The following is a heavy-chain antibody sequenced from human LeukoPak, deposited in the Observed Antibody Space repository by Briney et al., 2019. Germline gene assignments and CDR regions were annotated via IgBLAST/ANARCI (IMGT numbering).Heavy chain of an antibody. D-gene: IGHD5-12*01. Sequence: GGSLRLSCAASGFTFSDSYMTWVRQAPGKGVEWVAYISGSGHDINYSDSVKGRFTISRDNAKNSLYLQMNSLRAEDTALYYCALSGYDRYYYYYMDVWGKGTTVTISS. CDR2: ISGSGHDI. CDR3: ALSGYDRYYYYYMDV. V-gene: IGHV3-11*01. J-gene: IGHJ6*03. CDR1: GFTFSDSY.